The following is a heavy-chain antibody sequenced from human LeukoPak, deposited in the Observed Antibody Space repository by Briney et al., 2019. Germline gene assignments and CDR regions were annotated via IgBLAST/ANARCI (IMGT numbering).Heavy chain of an antibody. CDR2: IKQDGSEK. CDR1: GFTFSSYW. V-gene: IGHV3-7*01. Sequence: GGSLRLSCAASGFTFSSYWMSWVRQDPGKGLEWVANIKQDGSEKYSVDSVKGRFTISRDSAKNSLYLQMSSLRVEDTAGYYCARDIAIAPFDYWGQGTLVTVSS. J-gene: IGHJ4*02. CDR3: ARDIAIAPFDY. D-gene: IGHD3-16*02.